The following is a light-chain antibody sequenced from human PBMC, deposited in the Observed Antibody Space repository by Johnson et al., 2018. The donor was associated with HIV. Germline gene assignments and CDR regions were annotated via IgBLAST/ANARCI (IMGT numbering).Light chain of an antibody. Sequence: HSVLTQPPSVSAAPGQKVTISCSGSTSNIGNNYVSWYQQLPGTAPKLLIYENNKRPSGIRDRFSGSKSGTSATLGITGLQTGDEADYYCGTWDSSLSAYVFGTGTKVTVL. J-gene: IGLJ1*01. V-gene: IGLV1-51*02. CDR2: ENN. CDR3: GTWDSSLSAYV. CDR1: TSNIGNNY.